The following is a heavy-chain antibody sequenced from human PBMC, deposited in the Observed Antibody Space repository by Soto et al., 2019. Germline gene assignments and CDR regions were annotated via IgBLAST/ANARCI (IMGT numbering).Heavy chain of an antibody. CDR3: AKIYCGGGSCYWFFDL. J-gene: IGHJ2*01. CDR2: VSYDGGSK. V-gene: IGHV3-30*18. CDR1: GFTFRSHG. Sequence: QMQLVESGGGVVQPGRSLRLSCAASGFTFRSHGMHWVRQAPGKGLEWVAVVSYDGGSKYYADSVKGRFTVSRDNSKNTLYLEMNSLRTEDTAVYYCAKIYCGGGSCYWFFDLWGRGTLVTVSS. D-gene: IGHD2-15*01.